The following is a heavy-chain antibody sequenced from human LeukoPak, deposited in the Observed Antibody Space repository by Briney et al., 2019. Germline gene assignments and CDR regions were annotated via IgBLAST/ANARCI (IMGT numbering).Heavy chain of an antibody. CDR1: GYSISSGYY. CDR2: FFPDGST. Sequence: TSETLSLTCGVSGYSISSGYYWGWILQPPGKGLEWIGNFFPDGSTYKNPSLKSRVTISVDTSKKQLFLNMSSVTAADTAVYFCASGIAVAGIVDAFDIWGHGTMLTVSS. D-gene: IGHD6-19*01. CDR3: ASGIAVAGIVDAFDI. J-gene: IGHJ3*02. V-gene: IGHV4-38-2*01.